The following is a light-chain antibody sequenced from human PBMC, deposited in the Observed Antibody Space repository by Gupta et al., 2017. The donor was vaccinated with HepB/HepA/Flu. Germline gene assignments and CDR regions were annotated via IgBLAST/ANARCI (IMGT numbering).Light chain of an antibody. CDR1: SSDVGSYNL. Sequence: QSALTQPASVSGSPGQSTTISCTGTSSDVGSYNLVSWYQQHPGKAPKLMIYEVSKRPSGVSNRFSGSKSGNTASLTISGLQAEDEADYYCCSYAGSSLVFGGGTKLTVL. CDR2: EVS. J-gene: IGLJ3*02. V-gene: IGLV2-23*02. CDR3: CSYAGSSLV.